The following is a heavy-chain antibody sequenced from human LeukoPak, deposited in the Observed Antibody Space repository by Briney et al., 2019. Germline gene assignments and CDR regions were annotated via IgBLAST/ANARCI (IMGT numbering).Heavy chain of an antibody. D-gene: IGHD3-10*01. V-gene: IGHV4-59*01. CDR3: ARAAYYYGSVNWFDP. J-gene: IGHJ5*02. CDR2: IYYSGST. CDR1: GGSISSYY. Sequence: SETLSLTCTVSGGSISSYYWSWIRQPPGKGLGWIGYIYYSGSTNYSPSLKSRVTISVNTSKNQFSLKLTSVTAADTAVYYCARAAYYYGSVNWFDPWGQGTLVTVSS.